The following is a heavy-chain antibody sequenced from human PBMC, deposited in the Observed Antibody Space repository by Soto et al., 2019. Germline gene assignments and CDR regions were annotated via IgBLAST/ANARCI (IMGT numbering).Heavy chain of an antibody. D-gene: IGHD3-22*01. J-gene: IGHJ4*02. CDR2: IIPIFGTA. V-gene: IGHV1-69*13. CDR1: GYTFTSFG. CDR3: ARGSGYYYWDDY. Sequence: SVKVSCKTSGYTFTSFGISWVRQAPGQGLEWMGGIIPIFGTANYAQKFQGRVTITADESTSTAYMELSSLRSEDTAVYYCARGSGYYYWDDYWGQGTLVTVS.